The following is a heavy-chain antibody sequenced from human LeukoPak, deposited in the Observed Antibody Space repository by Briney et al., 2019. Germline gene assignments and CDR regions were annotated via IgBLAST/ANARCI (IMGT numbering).Heavy chain of an antibody. V-gene: IGHV3-23*01. CDR1: GFTFSSYA. J-gene: IGHJ4*02. Sequence: GGSLRLSCAASGFTFSSYAMSWVRQAPGKGLEWVSAISGSGGSTYYTDSVKGRFTISRDNSKNTLYLQMNSLRAEDTAVYYCAKVNDSGSYFLFDYWGQGTLVTVSS. CDR2: ISGSGGST. D-gene: IGHD3-10*01. CDR3: AKVNDSGSYFLFDY.